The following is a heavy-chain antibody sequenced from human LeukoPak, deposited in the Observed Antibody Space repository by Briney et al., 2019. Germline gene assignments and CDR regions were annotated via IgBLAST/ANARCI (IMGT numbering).Heavy chain of an antibody. Sequence: PGGSLRLSCAGSGFSFSSFAMTWVRQAPGRGLEWVSTIYGGGTNTFYADSVMGRFTISRDDSKNMQFLEMDSLRPEDTAVYFCAKRITEAAGIYFDSWGQGTLVTVSS. CDR3: AKRITEAAGIYFDS. J-gene: IGHJ4*02. V-gene: IGHV3-23*01. CDR1: GFSFSSFA. CDR2: IYGGGTNT. D-gene: IGHD6-19*01.